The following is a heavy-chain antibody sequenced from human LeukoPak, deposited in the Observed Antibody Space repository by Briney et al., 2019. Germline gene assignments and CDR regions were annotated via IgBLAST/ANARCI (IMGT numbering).Heavy chain of an antibody. CDR1: GGSISNTSYY. CDR2: IYYSGIT. D-gene: IGHD3-10*01. J-gene: IGHJ4*02. V-gene: IGHV4-39*07. CDR3: ARGNPQTGDY. Sequence: PSETLSLTCTVSGGSISNTSYYWGWIRQPPGKGLEWIGNIYYSGITYYNPSLKSRVTISVDTSRNQFSLKLSSVTAADTAVYYCARGNPQTGDYWGQGTLVTVSS.